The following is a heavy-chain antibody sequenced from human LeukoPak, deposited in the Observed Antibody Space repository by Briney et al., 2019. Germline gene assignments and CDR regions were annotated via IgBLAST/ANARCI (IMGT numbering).Heavy chain of an antibody. CDR1: GYTFTSYA. CDR2: ISYDGSNK. D-gene: IGHD3-22*01. CDR3: ARGDSSGYRTLDY. Sequence: SCKASGYTFTSYAMHWVRQAPGKGLEWVAVISYDGSNKYYADSVKGRFTISRDNSKNTPYLQMNSLRAEDTAVYYCARGDSSGYRTLDYWGQGTLVTVSS. V-gene: IGHV3-30-3*01. J-gene: IGHJ4*02.